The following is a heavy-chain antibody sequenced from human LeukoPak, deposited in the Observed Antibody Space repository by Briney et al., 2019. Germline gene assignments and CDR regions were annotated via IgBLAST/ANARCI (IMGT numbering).Heavy chain of an antibody. D-gene: IGHD3-16*01. J-gene: IGHJ5*02. CDR3: ARGDAFSGDR. CDR2: IHPEGNEK. Sequence: PGGSLRLSCAVSGFSFTNFWMSWVRQAPGRGLEWVANIHPEGNEKYHVESVKGRFTISRDNTKNLLFLQMNGLRVEDTAVYYYARGDAFSGDRWGQGTLVTVSS. V-gene: IGHV3-7*03. CDR1: GFSFTNFW.